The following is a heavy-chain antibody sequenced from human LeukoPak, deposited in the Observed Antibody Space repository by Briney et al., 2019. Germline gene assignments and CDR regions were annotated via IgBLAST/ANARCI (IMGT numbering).Heavy chain of an antibody. V-gene: IGHV3-23*01. CDR2: ISGSGGST. D-gene: IGHD5-12*01. CDR1: GFTFSSYG. Sequence: GGSLRLSCVASGFTFSSYGMSWVRQAPGKGLEWVSAISGSGGSTYYADSVKGRFTISRDNSKNTLYLQMNSLRAEDTAVYYCAKSDQLNYSGYDFGIGYWGQGTLVTVSS. CDR3: AKSDQLNYSGYDFGIGY. J-gene: IGHJ4*02.